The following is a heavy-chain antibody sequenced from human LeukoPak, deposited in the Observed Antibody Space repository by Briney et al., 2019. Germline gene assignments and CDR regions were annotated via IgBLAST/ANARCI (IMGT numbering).Heavy chain of an antibody. Sequence: GGSLRLSCAASGFTFSSYGMHWVRQAPGKGLEWVAVIWYDGSNKYYADSVKGRFTISRDNAKNSLYLQMNSLRAEDTAVYYCARDDLGTSYFYHGMDVWGQGTTVTVSS. D-gene: IGHD3/OR15-3a*01. CDR3: ARDDLGTSYFYHGMDV. CDR1: GFTFSSYG. CDR2: IWYDGSNK. V-gene: IGHV3-33*01. J-gene: IGHJ6*02.